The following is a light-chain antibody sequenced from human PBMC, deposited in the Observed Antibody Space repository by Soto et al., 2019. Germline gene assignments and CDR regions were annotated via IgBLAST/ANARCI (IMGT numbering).Light chain of an antibody. CDR3: QQYKSYSL. V-gene: IGKV3-11*01. J-gene: IGKJ2*01. Sequence: EIVLTQSPVTLSLSPGERATLSCRASQSVSSFLAWYQQKPGQPPRLLIYDVSNRAAGIPARFSGSGSGTDFTLTISGLQPDDFATYFCQQYKSYSLFGQGTKLEIK. CDR2: DVS. CDR1: QSVSSF.